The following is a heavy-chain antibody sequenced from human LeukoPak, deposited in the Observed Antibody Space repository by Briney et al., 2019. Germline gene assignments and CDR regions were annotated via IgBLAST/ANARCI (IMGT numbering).Heavy chain of an antibody. CDR2: ISGSGGST. J-gene: IGHJ4*02. D-gene: IGHD1-26*01. Sequence: GGSLRLSCAASGFXFSNYAMSWVRQAPGKGLEWVSSISGSGGSTYYADSVKGRFTISRDNSKNTLYLQMNSLRVEDTAVYYCAEEVGNTYPTFDYWGQGTLVTVSS. CDR3: AEEVGNTYPTFDY. V-gene: IGHV3-23*01. CDR1: GFXFSNYA.